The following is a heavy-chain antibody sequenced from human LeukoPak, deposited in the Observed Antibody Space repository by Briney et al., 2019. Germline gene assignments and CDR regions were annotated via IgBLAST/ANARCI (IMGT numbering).Heavy chain of an antibody. V-gene: IGHV3-7*02. D-gene: IGHD6-25*01. Sequence: GGALRLSCASSVYIHSIHLTSCVREPPGGGLEWVDNIKQDGSEKDYVESVRGRFTISSDNAKDSLYLQMDSRRDEDPAIYYCGSRIAAAVRFDYWGQGTLVTVSS. CDR3: GSRIAAAVRFDY. CDR2: IKQDGSEK. CDR1: VYIHSIHL. J-gene: IGHJ4*02.